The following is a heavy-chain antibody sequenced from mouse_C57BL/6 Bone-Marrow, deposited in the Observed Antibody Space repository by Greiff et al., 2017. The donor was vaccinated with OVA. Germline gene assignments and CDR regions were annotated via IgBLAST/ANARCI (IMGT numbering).Heavy chain of an antibody. V-gene: IGHV1-81*01. D-gene: IGHD2-1*01. Sequence: QVQLQQSGAELARPGASVKLSCKASGYTFTSYGISWVKQRTGQGLEWIGEIYPRSGNTYYNEKFKGKATLTADKSSSTAYMELRSLTSEDSAVYFCAREGFYGNYCWAWFAYWGQGTLVTVSA. CDR1: GYTFTSYG. CDR2: IYPRSGNT. J-gene: IGHJ3*01. CDR3: AREGFYGNYCWAWFAY.